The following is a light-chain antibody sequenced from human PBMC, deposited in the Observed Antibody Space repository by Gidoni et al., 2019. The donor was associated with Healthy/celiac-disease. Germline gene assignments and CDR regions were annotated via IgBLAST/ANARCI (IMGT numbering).Light chain of an antibody. J-gene: IGKJ2*01. V-gene: IGKV3-11*01. CDR3: PQRSNWPPSYT. CDR2: DAS. CDR1: QSVSSY. Sequence: EIVLTKYPATLSLSPGERATLSCRASQSVSSYLAWYHQKPGQAPMLLIYDASNRATGIPARFSGTGSGTDFPLTISSLEPEDFAVYYCPQRSNWPPSYTFGQGTKLDIK.